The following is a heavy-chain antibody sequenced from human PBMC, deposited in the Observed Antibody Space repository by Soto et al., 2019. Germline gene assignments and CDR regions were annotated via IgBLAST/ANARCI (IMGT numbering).Heavy chain of an antibody. D-gene: IGHD3-9*01. CDR1: GGTFSSYA. CDR2: INPSVGST. CDR3: VRDYDILTAYQYYFDY. Sequence: GASVKVSCKASGGTFSSYAISWVRQAPGQGLEWMGIINPSVGSTTYAQRFQGRFTITRDTSTSTVYMELSSLRSEDTAVYYCVRDYDILTAYQYYFDYWGQGTLVTVSS. V-gene: IGHV1-46*01. J-gene: IGHJ4*02.